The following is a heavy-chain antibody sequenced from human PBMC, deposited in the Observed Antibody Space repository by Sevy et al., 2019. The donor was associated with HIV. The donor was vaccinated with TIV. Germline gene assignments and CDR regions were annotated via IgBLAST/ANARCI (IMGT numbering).Heavy chain of an antibody. V-gene: IGHV4-34*01. D-gene: IGHD2-2*02. J-gene: IGHJ5*02. CDR3: ARAHKQYSYCSSTSCYNVGDHPERYNWIDP. CDR1: GGSFSGYY. CDR2: INHSGST. Sequence: SETLSLTCAVYGGSFSGYYWSWIRQPPGKGLEWIGEINHSGSTNYNPSLKSRVTISVDTSKNQFSLKLSSVTAADTAVYYCARAHKQYSYCSSTSCYNVGDHPERYNWIDPWGQGTLVTVSS.